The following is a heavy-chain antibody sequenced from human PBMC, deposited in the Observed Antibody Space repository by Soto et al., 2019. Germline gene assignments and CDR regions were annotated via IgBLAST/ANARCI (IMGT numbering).Heavy chain of an antibody. CDR1: GFTFSSYA. CDR3: VKEMYCSGSSCYVLEY. CDR2: ISSSGGST. V-gene: IGHV3-64D*08. J-gene: IGHJ4*02. D-gene: IGHD2-15*01. Sequence: GGSLRLSCSASGFTFSSYAMHWVRQAPGKGLEYVSAISSSGGSTYYADSVKGRFTISRDNSKNTLNLQMSGLRADDTAVYYCVKEMYCSGSSCYVLEYWGQGTPVTVSS.